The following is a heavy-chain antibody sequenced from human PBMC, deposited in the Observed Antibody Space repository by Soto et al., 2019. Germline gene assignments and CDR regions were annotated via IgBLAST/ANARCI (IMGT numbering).Heavy chain of an antibody. Sequence: PSETLSLTCTVSGGSISSGDYYWSCIRQPPGKGLEWIGYIYYSGSTYYNPSLKSRVTISVDTSKNQFSLKLSSVTAADTAVYYCARDVPPYSYTNKGSPSMTMVRRVPTNYGMDVWDQGTTVTVSS. J-gene: IGHJ6*02. D-gene: IGHD3-10*01. CDR1: GGSISSGDYY. CDR2: IYYSGST. CDR3: ARDVPPYSYTNKGSPSMTMVRRVPTNYGMDV. V-gene: IGHV4-30-4*01.